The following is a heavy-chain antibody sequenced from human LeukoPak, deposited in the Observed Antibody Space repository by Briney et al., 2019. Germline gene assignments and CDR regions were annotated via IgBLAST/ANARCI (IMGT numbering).Heavy chain of an antibody. V-gene: IGHV4-34*01. CDR1: GGSFSGYY. J-gene: IGHJ4*02. CDR2: INHSGST. D-gene: IGHD7-27*01. CDR3: ARGLGLNYFDY. Sequence: SETLSLTCAVYGGSFSGYYWSWIRQPPGKGLEWIGEINHSGSTNYNPSLKSRVTMSVDTSKNQFSVMLTSVTAADTAVYYCARGLGLNYFDYWGQGTLATVSS.